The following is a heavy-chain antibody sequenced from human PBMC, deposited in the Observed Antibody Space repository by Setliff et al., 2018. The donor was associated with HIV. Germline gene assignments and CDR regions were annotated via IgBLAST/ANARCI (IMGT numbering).Heavy chain of an antibody. CDR1: GFTFSSYG. D-gene: IGHD1-26*01. CDR2: IRYDGSNK. CDR3: AKDGNSGNGRSPNY. J-gene: IGHJ4*02. V-gene: IGHV3-30*02. Sequence: PGGSLRLSCAASGFTFSSYGMHWVRQAPGKGLEWVTFIRYDGSNKYYADSVKGRFTISRDSSKNTLYLQMNSLRPEDTAVYYCAKDGNSGNGRSPNYWGQGTLVTVSS.